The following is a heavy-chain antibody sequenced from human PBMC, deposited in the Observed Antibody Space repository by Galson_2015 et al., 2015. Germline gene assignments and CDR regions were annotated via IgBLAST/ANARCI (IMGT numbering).Heavy chain of an antibody. CDR2: IYYSGGS. V-gene: IGHV4-39*01. CDR1: GGSISSSYYY. Sequence: SETLSLTCTVSGGSISSSYYYWGWIRQPPGKGLEWIANIYYSGGSYYNPSLKSRVTISVDASKNQFSLKLSSVTAADTAVYYCASQEYSSSWSYYGMDVWGQGTTVTVSS. CDR3: ASQEYSSSWSYYGMDV. D-gene: IGHD6-13*01. J-gene: IGHJ6*02.